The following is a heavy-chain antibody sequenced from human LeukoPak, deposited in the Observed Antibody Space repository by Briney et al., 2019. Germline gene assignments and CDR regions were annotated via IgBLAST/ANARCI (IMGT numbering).Heavy chain of an antibody. CDR2: LSNDGNNY. J-gene: IGHJ4*02. V-gene: IGHV3-30-3*01. D-gene: IGHD5-12*01. CDR1: GFTFSENN. CDR3: ARDRSGFYSVDY. Sequence: GGSLRLSCAASGFTFSENNVHWVRQAPGKGLEWVALLSNDGNNYAYADSVKGRFTLSGDKSKTTLYLQMNSLRAEGTAVYYCARDRSGFYSVDYWGQGTLVTVSS.